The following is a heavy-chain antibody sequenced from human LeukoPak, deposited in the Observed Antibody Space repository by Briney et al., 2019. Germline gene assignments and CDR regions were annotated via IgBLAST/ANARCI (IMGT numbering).Heavy chain of an antibody. CDR3: ARDPSRIAAAERWFDP. CDR2: IYYSGST. J-gene: IGHJ5*02. CDR1: GGSISSYY. V-gene: IGHV4-39*01. D-gene: IGHD6-13*01. Sequence: SETLSLTCTVSGGSISSYYWGWIRQPPGKGLEWIGSIYYSGSTYYNPSLKSRVTISVDTSKNQFSLKLSSVTAADTAVYYCARDPSRIAAAERWFDPWGQGTLVTVSS.